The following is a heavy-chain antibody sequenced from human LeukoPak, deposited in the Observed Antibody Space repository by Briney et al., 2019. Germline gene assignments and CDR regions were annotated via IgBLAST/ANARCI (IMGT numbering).Heavy chain of an antibody. Sequence: GGSLRLSWVASGFTLSSYEMNWVRQAPGKGVEWEAVISYDGSNKYYADSGKGRFTISRDNSKNTLYLQMNSLRAEDTAVYYCARDLSAQLWPPGWFDPWGQGTLVTVSS. J-gene: IGHJ5*02. D-gene: IGHD5-18*01. V-gene: IGHV3-30*19. CDR1: GFTLSSYE. CDR2: ISYDGSNK. CDR3: ARDLSAQLWPPGWFDP.